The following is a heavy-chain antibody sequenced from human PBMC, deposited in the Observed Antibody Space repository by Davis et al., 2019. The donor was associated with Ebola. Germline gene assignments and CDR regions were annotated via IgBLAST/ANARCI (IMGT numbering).Heavy chain of an antibody. D-gene: IGHD6-19*01. CDR2: IYYSGST. Sequence: SETLSLTCDVSRGSISSNNWWSWVRQPPGKGLEWIGSIYYSGSTYYNPSLKSRVTISVDTSKNQFSLKLSSVTAADTAVYYCAAPSSSGSPFDYWGQGTLVTVSS. V-gene: IGHV4-39*01. CDR3: AAPSSSGSPFDY. J-gene: IGHJ4*02. CDR1: RGSISSNNW.